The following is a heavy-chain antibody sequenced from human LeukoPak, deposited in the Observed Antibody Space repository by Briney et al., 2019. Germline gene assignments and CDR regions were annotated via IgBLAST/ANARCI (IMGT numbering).Heavy chain of an antibody. CDR2: INPNSGGT. CDR1: GYTFTGYY. V-gene: IGHV1-2*02. CDR3: ARDHVAGIAAAGPDY. D-gene: IGHD6-13*01. Sequence: ASVKLSCKASGYTFTGYYMHWVRQAPGQGLVWMGWINPNSGGTNYAQKSQGRVTMTRDTSISTAYMELSRLRSDDTAVYYCARDHVAGIAAAGPDYWGQGTLVTVSS. J-gene: IGHJ4*02.